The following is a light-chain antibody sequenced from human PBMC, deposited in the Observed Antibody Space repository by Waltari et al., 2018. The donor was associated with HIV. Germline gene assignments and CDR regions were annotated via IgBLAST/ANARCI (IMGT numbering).Light chain of an antibody. CDR3: SSYTVTNSLV. V-gene: IGLV2-14*01. Sequence: HSALTQPASVSGSPGPSVTISCTGVTSDTTLYDFLSWYRQFSGEAPQLIIYGIYNRPSGISHRFSGSRSADTASLSISGLQSGDEAYYYCSSYTVTNSLVFGGGTKLTVL. CDR1: TSDTTLYDF. CDR2: GIY. J-gene: IGLJ3*02.